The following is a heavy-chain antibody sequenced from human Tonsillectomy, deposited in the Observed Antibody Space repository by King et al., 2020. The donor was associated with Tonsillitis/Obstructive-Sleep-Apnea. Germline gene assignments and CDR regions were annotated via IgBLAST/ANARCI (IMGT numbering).Heavy chain of an antibody. CDR3: ARVYYGDWEMYYAD. Sequence: VQLVESGGGLVQPGGSLRLSCAASGFTFSDHYMDWVRQAPGKGLEWVSRTRNKANSYTTEYAASVKGRFTISRDDSKNSLYLQMNSLKTEDTAVYYCARVYYGDWEMYYADWGQGTLVTVSS. J-gene: IGHJ4*02. CDR2: TRNKANSYTT. D-gene: IGHD4-17*01. CDR1: GFTFSDHY. V-gene: IGHV3-72*01.